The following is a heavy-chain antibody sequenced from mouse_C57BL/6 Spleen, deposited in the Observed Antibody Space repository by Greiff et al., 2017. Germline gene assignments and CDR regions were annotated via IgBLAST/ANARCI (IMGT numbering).Heavy chain of an antibody. D-gene: IGHD2-3*01. J-gene: IGHJ3*01. Sequence: QVQLQQPGAELVKPGASVKLSCKASGYTFTSYWMHWVKQRPGHGLEWIGMIHPNSGSTNYNEKFKSKATLTVDKSSSTAYMQLSSLTSEDAAVYYCARSDYYDGYYSAWFAYWGQGTLVTVSA. CDR1: GYTFTSYW. CDR3: ARSDYYDGYYSAWFAY. V-gene: IGHV1-64*01. CDR2: IHPNSGST.